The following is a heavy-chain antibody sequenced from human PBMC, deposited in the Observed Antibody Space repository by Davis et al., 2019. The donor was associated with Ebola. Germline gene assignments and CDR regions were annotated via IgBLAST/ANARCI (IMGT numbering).Heavy chain of an antibody. CDR2: IYYSGST. Sequence: SETLSLTCTVSGGSISSSSYYWGWIRQPPGKGLEWIGSIYYSGSTYYNPSLKSRVTISVDTSKNQFSLKLSSVTAADTAVYYCARELPVAGTVTFDIWGQGTMVAVSS. J-gene: IGHJ3*02. CDR3: ARELPVAGTVTFDI. D-gene: IGHD1-1*01. V-gene: IGHV4-39*01. CDR1: GGSISSSSYY.